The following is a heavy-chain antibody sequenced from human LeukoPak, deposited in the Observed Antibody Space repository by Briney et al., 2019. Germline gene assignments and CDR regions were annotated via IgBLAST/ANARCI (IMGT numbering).Heavy chain of an antibody. D-gene: IGHD3-9*01. V-gene: IGHV3-23*01. Sequence: GGSLRLSCVGSGFNFGSSIMNWVRQAPGKGLEWVSAISGSGGSTYYADSVKGRFTISRDNSKNTLYLQMNSLRAEDTAVYYCAENYDILTGYPYYFDYWGQGTLVTVSS. CDR2: ISGSGGST. CDR1: GFNFGSSI. J-gene: IGHJ4*02. CDR3: AENYDILTGYPYYFDY.